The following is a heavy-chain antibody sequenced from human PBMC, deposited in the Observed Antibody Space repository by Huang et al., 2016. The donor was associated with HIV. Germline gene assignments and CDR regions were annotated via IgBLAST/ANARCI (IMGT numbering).Heavy chain of an antibody. CDR1: GGTVSSFS. CDR2: IIPLHDTT. J-gene: IGHJ4*02. CDR3: ARGVGNSNRGFDI. D-gene: IGHD5-18*01. Sequence: QVQLVQSGAEMKKSGSSVKVSCKASGGTVSSFSFTWVRQAPGHGLEWMVGIIPLHDTTDLEQKFRGRVTLTADESTSTAFMELSGLTSQDTAVYYCARGVGNSNRGFDIWGQGTLVTVS. V-gene: IGHV1-69*13.